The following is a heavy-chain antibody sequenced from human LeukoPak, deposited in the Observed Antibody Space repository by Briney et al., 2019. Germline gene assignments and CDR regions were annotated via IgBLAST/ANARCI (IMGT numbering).Heavy chain of an antibody. Sequence: SETLSLTCTVSGGSIGSYNWSWIRQPAEKGLEWIGRFYTNGSTNYNPSLKSRVTMSVDTSKNQFSLKLNSVTAADTAVYYCAREHYSFDSSGYSNHFDYWGQGTLVTVSS. J-gene: IGHJ4*02. CDR3: AREHYSFDSSGYSNHFDY. CDR1: GGSIGSYN. CDR2: FYTNGST. D-gene: IGHD3-22*01. V-gene: IGHV4-4*07.